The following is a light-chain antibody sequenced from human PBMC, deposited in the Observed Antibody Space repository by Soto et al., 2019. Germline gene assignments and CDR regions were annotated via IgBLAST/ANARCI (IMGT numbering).Light chain of an antibody. Sequence: EIVMTQSPDSLAVSLGERATINCKSSQSVLYSSNNKNYLAWYQQKPGQPPKLLIYWASTRESGVPDRFSGSGSGTDFTLTISSLQAEDVAVYYCQQYYSTLTWTFGQGTKVDI. V-gene: IGKV4-1*01. CDR3: QQYYSTLTWT. J-gene: IGKJ1*01. CDR2: WAS. CDR1: QSVLYSSNNKNY.